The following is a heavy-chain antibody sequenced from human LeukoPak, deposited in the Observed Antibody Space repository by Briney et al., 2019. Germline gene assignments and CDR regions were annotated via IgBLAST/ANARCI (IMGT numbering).Heavy chain of an antibody. CDR2: ISAYNGNI. V-gene: IGHV1-18*01. J-gene: IGHJ4*02. D-gene: IGHD2-2*03. CDR3: ARDLLDIVVVPAAINGFDY. Sequence: GASAKVSCKASGYTFTSYGISWVRQAPGQGLEWMGWISAYNGNINYAQKLQGRVTMTTDTSTSTAYMELRSLRSDDTAVYYCARDLLDIVVVPAAINGFDYWGQGTLVTVSS. CDR1: GYTFTSYG.